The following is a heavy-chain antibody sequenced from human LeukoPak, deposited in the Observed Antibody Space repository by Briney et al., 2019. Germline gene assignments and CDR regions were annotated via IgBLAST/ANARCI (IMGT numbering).Heavy chain of an antibody. CDR3: SVMDFDY. CDR2: INPHSGDT. V-gene: IGHV1-2*02. Sequence: VKVSCKASGYRLIDSFVQWVRQAPGQGLEWMGWINPHSGDTKYAQKCQGRVSMARDTSISTACMELSGLKSDDTAVYYCSVMDFDYWGPGTLVIVSS. D-gene: IGHD2-21*01. CDR1: GYRLIDSF. J-gene: IGHJ4*02.